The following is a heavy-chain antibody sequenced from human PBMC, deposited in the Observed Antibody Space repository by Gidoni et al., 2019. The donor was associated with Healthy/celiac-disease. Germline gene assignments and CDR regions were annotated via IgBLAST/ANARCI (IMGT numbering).Heavy chain of an antibody. CDR2: IYYSGST. J-gene: IGHJ4*02. CDR3: ARAIVGATHGLDY. D-gene: IGHD1-26*01. CDR1: GGSVSSGSYY. Sequence: QVQLQESGPGLVKPSETLSLTCTVSGGSVSSGSYYWSWIRQPPGKGLEWIGYIYYSGSTNYNPSLKSRVTISVDTSKNQFSLKLSSVTAADTAVYYCARAIVGATHGLDYWGQGTLVTVSS. V-gene: IGHV4-61*01.